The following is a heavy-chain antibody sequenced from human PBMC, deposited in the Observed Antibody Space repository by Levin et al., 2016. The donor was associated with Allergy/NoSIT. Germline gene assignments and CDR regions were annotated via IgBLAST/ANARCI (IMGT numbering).Heavy chain of an antibody. D-gene: IGHD6-13*01. CDR3: ARGAEQQLVLKVWPTDY. V-gene: IGHV3-21*01. Sequence: GESLKISCAASGFTFSSYSMNWVRQAPGKGLEWVSSISSSSSYIYYADSVKGRFTISRDNAKNSLYLQMNSLRAEDTAVYYCARGAEQQLVLKVWPTDYWGQGTLVTVSS. CDR1: GFTFSSYS. CDR2: ISSSSSYI. J-gene: IGHJ4*02.